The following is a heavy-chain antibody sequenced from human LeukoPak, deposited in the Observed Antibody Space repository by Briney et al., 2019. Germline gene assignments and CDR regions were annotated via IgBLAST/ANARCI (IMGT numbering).Heavy chain of an antibody. V-gene: IGHV1-2*02. CDR2: INPNSGGT. J-gene: IGHJ5*02. CDR3: ARDHVYSDYEIGWFDP. Sequence: GASVKVSCKASGYTFTGYYMHWVRQAPGQGLEWMGWINPNSGGTNYAQKFQGRVTMTRDTSISTAYMELSRLRSDDTAVYYCARDHVYSDYEIGWFDPWGQGTLVTVSS. D-gene: IGHD5-12*01. CDR1: GYTFTGYY.